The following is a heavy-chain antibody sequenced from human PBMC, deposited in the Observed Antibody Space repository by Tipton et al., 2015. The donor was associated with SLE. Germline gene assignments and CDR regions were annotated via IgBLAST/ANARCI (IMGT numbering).Heavy chain of an antibody. J-gene: IGHJ3*02. CDR1: GGSISSSSYY. CDR3: ARQRSQDAFDI. V-gene: IGHV4-39*07. Sequence: TLSLTCTVSGGSISSSSYYWGWIRQPPGKGLEWIGSIYHSGSTNYNPSLKSRVTISVDTSKNQFSLKLSSVTAADTAVYYCARQRSQDAFDIWGQGTMVTVSS. CDR2: IYHSGST.